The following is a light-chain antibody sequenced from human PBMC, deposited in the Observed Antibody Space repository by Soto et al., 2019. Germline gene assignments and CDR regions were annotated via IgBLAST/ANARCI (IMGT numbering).Light chain of an antibody. J-gene: IGKJ5*01. V-gene: IGKV3-11*01. CDR2: DAS. Sequence: EIVSTQSPCTLSLSPGQRATLSCRPSQSVSSYIAWYQQKPGQAPRLLIYDASNRATGIPARFSGSGSGTDFTLTISSLEPEDFAVYYCQQRSNWPPITFGQGTRLEIK. CDR1: QSVSSY. CDR3: QQRSNWPPIT.